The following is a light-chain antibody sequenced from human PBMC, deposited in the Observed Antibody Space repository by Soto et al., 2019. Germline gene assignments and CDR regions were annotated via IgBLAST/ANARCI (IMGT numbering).Light chain of an antibody. J-gene: IGLJ1*01. CDR3: GSYAGSDTFV. Sequence: QSVLTQPASVSGSPGQSITISCTGTSSDVGGYNYVSWYQQHPGKAPKVVISGVNIRPSGVSSRFSGSKSGNTASLTISGLQAEDEAEYFCGSYAGSDTFVFGTGTKV. CDR1: SSDVGGYNY. V-gene: IGLV2-14*01. CDR2: GVN.